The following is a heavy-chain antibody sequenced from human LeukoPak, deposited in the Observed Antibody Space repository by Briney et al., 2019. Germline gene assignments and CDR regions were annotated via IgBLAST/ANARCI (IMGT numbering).Heavy chain of an antibody. CDR3: AHWMYYYDSSGYHKGSYFDY. CDR2: IYWDDDK. CDR1: GFSLSTSGVG. Sequence: GSGPTLVKPTQTLTLTCTFSGFSLSTSGVGVGWIRQPPGKALEWLALIYWDDDKRYSPSLKSRLTITKDTSKNQVVLTMTNMDPVDTATYYCAHWMYYYDSSGYHKGSYFDYWGQGTLVTVSS. D-gene: IGHD3-22*01. J-gene: IGHJ4*02. V-gene: IGHV2-5*02.